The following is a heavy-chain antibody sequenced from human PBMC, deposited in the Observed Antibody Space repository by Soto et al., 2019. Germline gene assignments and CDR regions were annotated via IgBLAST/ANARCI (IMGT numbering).Heavy chain of an antibody. CDR2: ISYDGSNK. J-gene: IGHJ6*02. V-gene: IGHV3-30*18. CDR1: RFTFSSYG. D-gene: IGHD2-15*01. CDR3: AKPLYCSGGSCYSHYYYYGMDV. Sequence: QVQLVESGGGVVQPGRSLRLSCAASRFTFSSYGMHWVRQAPGKGLEWVAVISYDGSNKYYADSVKGRFTISRDNSKNTLYLQMNSLRAEDTAVYYCAKPLYCSGGSCYSHYYYYGMDVWGQGTTVTVSS.